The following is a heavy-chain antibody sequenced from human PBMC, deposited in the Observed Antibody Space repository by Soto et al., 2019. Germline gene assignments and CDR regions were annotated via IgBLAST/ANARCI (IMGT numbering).Heavy chain of an antibody. Sequence: ESGGGLVQPGGSLRLSCAASGFTFSSYEMSWVRLTPGKGLEWVSYISSSGSTIHYADSVKGRFTISRDNAKNSLYLQMNSLGAEDTAVYYCARDPGRGYYYHWGQGTLVTVSS. J-gene: IGHJ4*02. CDR3: ARDPGRGYYYH. CDR2: ISSSGSTI. CDR1: GFTFSSYE. V-gene: IGHV3-48*03. D-gene: IGHD3-22*01.